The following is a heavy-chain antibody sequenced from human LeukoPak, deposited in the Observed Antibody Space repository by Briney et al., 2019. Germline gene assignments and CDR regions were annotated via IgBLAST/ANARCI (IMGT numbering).Heavy chain of an antibody. CDR1: GFTFDDYA. CDR3: AKDSRGWLTYGMDV. V-gene: IGHV3-9*01. D-gene: IGHD4/OR15-4a*01. J-gene: IGHJ6*02. CDR2: ISWNSGSI. Sequence: HPGGSLRLSCAASGFTFDDYAMHWVRQAPGKGLEWVSSISWNSGSIGYADSVKGRFTISRDNAKNSLYLQMNSLRAEDTALYYCAKDSRGWLTYGMDVWGQGTTVTVSS.